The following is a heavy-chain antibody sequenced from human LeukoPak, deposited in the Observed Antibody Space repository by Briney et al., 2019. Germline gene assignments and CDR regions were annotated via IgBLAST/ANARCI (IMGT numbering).Heavy chain of an antibody. CDR2: ISWNSGSI. Sequence: SLKISCAASGFTFDDYAMHWVRQAPGKGLEWVSGISWNSGSIGYADSVKGRFTISRDNAKNSLYLQMNSLRAEDTALYYCAKDLLAYCGGDCSNFDYWGQGTLVTVSS. CDR3: AKDLLAYCGGDCSNFDY. CDR1: GFTFDDYA. J-gene: IGHJ4*02. V-gene: IGHV3-9*01. D-gene: IGHD2-21*02.